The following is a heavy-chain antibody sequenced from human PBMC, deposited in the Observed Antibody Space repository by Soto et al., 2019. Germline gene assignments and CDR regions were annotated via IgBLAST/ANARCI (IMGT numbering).Heavy chain of an antibody. CDR3: ARPASGNYGDYYGMDV. J-gene: IGHJ6*02. CDR1: GGSFSSRGFY. Sequence: XATLGLTCTVSGGSFSSRGFYWGGIRQPPGKGLEWIGSIYYSGSTYYNPSLMSRVTISVDTSKNQFSLRLSSVTAADTAVYYCARPASGNYGDYYGMDVWGQGTTVTVSS. V-gene: IGHV4-39*01. D-gene: IGHD1-26*01. CDR2: IYYSGST.